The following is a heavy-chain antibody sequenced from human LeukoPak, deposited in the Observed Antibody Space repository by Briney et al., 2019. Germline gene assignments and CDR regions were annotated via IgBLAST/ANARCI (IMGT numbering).Heavy chain of an antibody. D-gene: IGHD2-2*02. Sequence: GGSLRLSCAASGFTFSSYGMHWVRQAPGKGLEWVAVIWYDGSNKYYADSVKGRFTISRDNAKNSLYLQMNSLRAEDTAVYYCASRGYCSSTSCYTPYFDYWGQGTLVTVSS. J-gene: IGHJ4*02. V-gene: IGHV3-33*03. CDR2: IWYDGSNK. CDR1: GFTFSSYG. CDR3: ASRGYCSSTSCYTPYFDY.